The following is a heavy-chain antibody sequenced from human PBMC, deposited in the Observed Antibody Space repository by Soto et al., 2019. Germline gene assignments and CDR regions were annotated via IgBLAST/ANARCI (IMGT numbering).Heavy chain of an antibody. CDR2: INHSGST. CDR1: GGSFSGYY. J-gene: IGHJ4*02. Sequence: SETLSLTCAVYGGSFSGYYWSWIRQPPGKGLEWIGEINHSGSTNYNPSLKSRVTISVDTSKNQFSLKLSSVTAADTAVYYCATTAYCSGGSCYSGPDYWGQGTLVTAPQ. V-gene: IGHV4-34*01. CDR3: ATTAYCSGGSCYSGPDY. D-gene: IGHD2-15*01.